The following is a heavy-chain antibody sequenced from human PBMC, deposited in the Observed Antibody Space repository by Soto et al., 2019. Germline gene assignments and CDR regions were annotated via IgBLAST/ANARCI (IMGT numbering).Heavy chain of an antibody. CDR1: GFSLSTSAVG. CDR3: AHHLEATNFDY. Sequence: QITLKESGPTLVKPTQPLTLTCTFSGFSLSTSAVGVGWIRQPPRKALEWLALIYWDDDKRYSPSLRSRLTITKDTSKNQVVLTMTNMDPVDTATYYCAHHLEATNFDYWGQGTMVTVSS. D-gene: IGHD5-12*01. CDR2: IYWDDDK. V-gene: IGHV2-5*02. J-gene: IGHJ4*02.